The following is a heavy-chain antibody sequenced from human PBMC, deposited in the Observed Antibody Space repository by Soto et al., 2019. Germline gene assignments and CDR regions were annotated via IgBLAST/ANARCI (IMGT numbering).Heavy chain of an antibody. J-gene: IGHJ6*02. CDR3: ARVPQVAVAAYGMDV. V-gene: IGHV3-48*02. Sequence: PGGSLRLSCAASGCTFSSYSMNWVRQAPGKGLEWVSYISSSSSTIYYADSVKGRFTISRDNAKNSLYLQMNSLRDEDTAVYYCARVPQVAVAAYGMDVWGQGTTVTVSS. D-gene: IGHD2-15*01. CDR2: ISSSSSTI. CDR1: GCTFSSYS.